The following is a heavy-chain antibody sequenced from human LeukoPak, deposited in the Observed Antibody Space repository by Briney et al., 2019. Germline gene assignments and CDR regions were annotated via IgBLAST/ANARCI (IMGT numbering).Heavy chain of an antibody. D-gene: IGHD6-19*01. CDR2: SNDRGTS. J-gene: IGHJ3*01. CDR3: MRAAVDGPGHNAFDL. Sequence: PSGTLCLSCAVSGSSISGDYFWGWSRQPPGRGLEGVGISNDRGTSYYNPSLMSRVTMSVDTSKNHFSLKLTSVPANDTAVYYSMRAAVDGPGHNAFDLWGQGTMVTVSS. V-gene: IGHV4-38-2*01. CDR1: GSSISGDYF.